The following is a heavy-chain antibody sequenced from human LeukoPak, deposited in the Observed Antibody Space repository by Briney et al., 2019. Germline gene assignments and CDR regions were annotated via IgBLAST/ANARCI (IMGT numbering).Heavy chain of an antibody. D-gene: IGHD3-3*01. Sequence: LETLSLTCSVSDGSISSSSYYWDWIRQPPGKGQEWIGSIYYSGSTYSNPSLKSRVTISVDTSKNQFSLNLSSVTAADTAVYYCARSGYPGRLLDYWGQGTLVTVSS. CDR1: DGSISSSSYY. J-gene: IGHJ4*02. CDR3: ARSGYPGRLLDY. V-gene: IGHV4-39*07. CDR2: IYYSGST.